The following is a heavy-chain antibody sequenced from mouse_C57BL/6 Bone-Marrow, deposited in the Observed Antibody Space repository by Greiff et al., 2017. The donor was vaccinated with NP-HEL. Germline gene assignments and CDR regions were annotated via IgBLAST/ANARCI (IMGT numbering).Heavy chain of an antibody. CDR1: GFSLTSYG. J-gene: IGHJ4*01. D-gene: IGHD1-2*01. Sequence: QVQLKESGPGLVQPSQSLSITCTVSGFSLTSYGVHWVRQSPGKGLEWLGVIWSGGSTDYNAAFISRLSISKDNSKSQVFFKMNSLQADDTAIYYCARNRGTWLRSAMDYWGQGTSVTVSS. CDR2: IWSGGST. V-gene: IGHV2-2*01. CDR3: ARNRGTWLRSAMDY.